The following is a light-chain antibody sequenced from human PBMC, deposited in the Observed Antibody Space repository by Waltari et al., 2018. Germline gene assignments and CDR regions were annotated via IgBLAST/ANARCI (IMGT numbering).Light chain of an antibody. CDR2: EVS. CDR3: SSYTSSSTLFYVV. J-gene: IGLJ2*01. CDR1: SSDVGGYNY. Sequence: QSALTQPASVSGSPGQSITISCTGTSSDVGGYNYVSWYQQHPGKAPKLMIYEVSNRPSGVSNRFSGSKSGNPASLTISGLQAEDEADYYCSSYTSSSTLFYVVFGGGTKLTVL. V-gene: IGLV2-14*01.